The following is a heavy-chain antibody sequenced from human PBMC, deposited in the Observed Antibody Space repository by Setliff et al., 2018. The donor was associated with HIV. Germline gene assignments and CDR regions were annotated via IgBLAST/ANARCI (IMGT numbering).Heavy chain of an antibody. V-gene: IGHV3-7*03. CDR1: GFTFSDHY. Sequence: PGGSLRLSCAASGFTFSDHYMDWVRQSPGKGLEWVANIKQDGSEKYYVDSVKGRFTISRDNAKNSLYLQMNNLRAEDTAIYYCAKDPHYYDSSGYSPPYYFESWGQGTLVTVSS. J-gene: IGHJ4*02. CDR3: AKDPHYYDSSGYSPPYYFES. CDR2: IKQDGSEK. D-gene: IGHD3-22*01.